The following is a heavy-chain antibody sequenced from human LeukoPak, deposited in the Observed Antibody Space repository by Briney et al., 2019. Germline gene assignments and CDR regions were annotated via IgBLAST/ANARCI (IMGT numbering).Heavy chain of an antibody. CDR2: IDHSGST. Sequence: SETLSLTCAVYGGSFSGYYWSWIRQPPGKGLEWIGEIDHSGSTNYDPSLKSRVTISVDTSKNQFSLKLGSVTAADTAVYYCARGRKPYYYYYYMDVWGKGTTVTVSS. CDR1: GGSFSGYY. D-gene: IGHD1-14*01. V-gene: IGHV4-34*01. CDR3: ARGRKPYYYYYYMDV. J-gene: IGHJ6*03.